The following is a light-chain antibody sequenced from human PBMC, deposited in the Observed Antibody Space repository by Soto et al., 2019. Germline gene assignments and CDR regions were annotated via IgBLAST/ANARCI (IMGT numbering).Light chain of an antibody. J-gene: IGKJ1*01. CDR3: QQFYRSPWT. Sequence: EIVMTQSPATLSVSPGERATLSCRASQSVSGNLAWYQQKPGQAPRLLIYGASTRATTIPARFSGSGSGTEFTLTISSLQSEDVALYYCQQFYRSPWTFGQGTKVEIK. CDR1: QSVSGN. CDR2: GAS. V-gene: IGKV3-15*01.